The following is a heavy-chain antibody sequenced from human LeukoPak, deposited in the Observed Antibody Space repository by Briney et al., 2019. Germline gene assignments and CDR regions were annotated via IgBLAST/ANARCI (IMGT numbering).Heavy chain of an antibody. CDR1: GYTFTSYD. J-gene: IGHJ4*02. Sequence: ASVKVSCKASGYTFTSYDINWVRQATGQGLEWMGWMNPNSGNTGYAQKFQGRVTMTRNTSISTAYMELSSLRSEDTAVYYCAIGYDSSGYYFDYWGQGTLVTVPS. D-gene: IGHD3-22*01. V-gene: IGHV1-8*01. CDR2: MNPNSGNT. CDR3: AIGYDSSGYYFDY.